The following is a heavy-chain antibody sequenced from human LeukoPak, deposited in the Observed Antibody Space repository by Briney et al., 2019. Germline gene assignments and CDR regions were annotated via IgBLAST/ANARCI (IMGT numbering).Heavy chain of an antibody. CDR3: ARKNGIAVAGGDAFDI. V-gene: IGHV3-21*01. CDR1: GFTFSSDS. D-gene: IGHD6-19*01. J-gene: IGHJ3*02. CDR2: ISSSSSYI. Sequence: GGSLRLSCAASGFTFSSDSMNWVRQAPGKGLEWVSSISSSSSYIYYADSVKGRFTISRDNAKNSLYLQMNSLRAEDTAVYYCARKNGIAVAGGDAFDIWGQGTMVTVSS.